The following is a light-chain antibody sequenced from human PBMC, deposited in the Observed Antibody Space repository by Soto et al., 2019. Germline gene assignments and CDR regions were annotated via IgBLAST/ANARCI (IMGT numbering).Light chain of an antibody. J-gene: IGKJ1*01. CDR2: GAS. CDR3: QQYASAPLT. Sequence: IMMTQSPATLSVSPGEGATLSCRASQSVSSNLAWYQHKPGQAPRLLISGASTRATGIPARFSGSGSGTEFTLTISSLQSEDFAVYYCQQYASAPLTFGQGTKVEVK. V-gene: IGKV3-15*01. CDR1: QSVSSN.